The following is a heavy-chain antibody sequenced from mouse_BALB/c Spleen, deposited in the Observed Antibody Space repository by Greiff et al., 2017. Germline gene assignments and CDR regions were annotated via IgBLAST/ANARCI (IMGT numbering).Heavy chain of an antibody. V-gene: IGHV1-63*02. Sequence: QVQLQQSGAELVRPGTSVKISCKASGYTFTNYWLGWVKQRPGHGLEWIGDIYPGGGYTNYNEKFKGKATLTADTSSSTAYMQLSSLTSEDSAVYFCARSGYRYDGLSWFAYWGQGTLVTVSA. D-gene: IGHD2-14*01. CDR1: GYTFTNYW. J-gene: IGHJ3*01. CDR3: ARSGYRYDGLSWFAY. CDR2: IYPGGGYT.